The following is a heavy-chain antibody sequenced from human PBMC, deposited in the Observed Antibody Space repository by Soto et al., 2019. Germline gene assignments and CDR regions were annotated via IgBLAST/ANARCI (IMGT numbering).Heavy chain of an antibody. CDR2: ISTYNGNT. D-gene: IGHD3-22*01. J-gene: IGHJ4*02. Sequence: QVQLVQSGAEVKKPGASVKVSCKASGYTFTTYGMSWVRQAPGQGLDWMGWISTYNGNTKYADRLQGRVTMTTDTTTSTAYMELRSLRSDDTAVYYCARGPTDYYDNSGDYFLDYWGQGTPVTVSS. CDR3: ARGPTDYYDNSGDYFLDY. V-gene: IGHV1-18*01. CDR1: GYTFTTYG.